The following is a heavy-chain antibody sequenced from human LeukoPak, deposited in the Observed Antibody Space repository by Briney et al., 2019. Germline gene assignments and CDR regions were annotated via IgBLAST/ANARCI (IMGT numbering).Heavy chain of an antibody. Sequence: GGSLRLSCAASGFTFSSYWMSWVRQAPGKGLEWVANIKQDGSEKYYVDSVKGRFTISRDSAKNSLYLQMNSLRAEDTAVYYCASIAAAGRYYYYYYMDVWGKGTTVTVSS. V-gene: IGHV3-7*01. CDR3: ASIAAAGRYYYYYYMDV. D-gene: IGHD6-13*01. J-gene: IGHJ6*03. CDR1: GFTFSSYW. CDR2: IKQDGSEK.